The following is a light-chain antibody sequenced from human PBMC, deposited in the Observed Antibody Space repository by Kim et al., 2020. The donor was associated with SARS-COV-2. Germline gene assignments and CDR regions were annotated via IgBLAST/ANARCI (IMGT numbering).Light chain of an antibody. CDR1: QSVSNSY. V-gene: IGKV3-20*01. J-gene: IGKJ5*01. Sequence: PRERATLSCRASQSVSNSYLAWYQQKPGQAPRLLIYGASSRATGIPDRFSGSGSGTDFTLTISRLEPEDFAVYYCQQYDSSPPITFGQGTRLEIK. CDR3: QQYDSSPPIT. CDR2: GAS.